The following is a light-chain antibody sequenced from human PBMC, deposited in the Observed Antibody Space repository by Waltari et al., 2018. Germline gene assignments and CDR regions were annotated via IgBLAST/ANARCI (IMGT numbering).Light chain of an antibody. J-gene: IGLJ3*02. Sequence: QSALTQPRSVSGSPGQSVTISCTGTSYDVGGYNYVSWYQQYPGKAPKVMIYDVSKRPSGVTDRFSGSKSGNTASLTISGLQAEDDADYYCCSFAGTSWVFGGGTKVTVL. CDR3: CSFAGTSWV. V-gene: IGLV2-11*01. CDR2: DVS. CDR1: SYDVGGYNY.